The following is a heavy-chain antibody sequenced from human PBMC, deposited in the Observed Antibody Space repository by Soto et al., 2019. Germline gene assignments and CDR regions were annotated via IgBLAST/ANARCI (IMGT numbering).Heavy chain of an antibody. D-gene: IGHD3-10*01. Sequence: PSETLSLTCTVSGGSISSGDYYWSWIRQHPGKGLEWIGYIYYSGSTYYNPSLKSRVTISVDTSKNQFSLKLSSVTAADTAVYYCARDNGGTMVRGGMDVWGQGTTVTVSS. J-gene: IGHJ6*02. V-gene: IGHV4-30-4*01. CDR1: GGSISSGDYY. CDR2: IYYSGST. CDR3: ARDNGGTMVRGGMDV.